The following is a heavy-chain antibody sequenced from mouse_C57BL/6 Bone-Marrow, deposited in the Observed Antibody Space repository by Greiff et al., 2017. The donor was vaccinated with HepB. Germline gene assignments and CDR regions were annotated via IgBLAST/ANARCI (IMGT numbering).Heavy chain of an antibody. J-gene: IGHJ3*01. CDR2: IYPRSGNT. Sequence: LQESGAELARPGASVKLSCKASGYTFTSYGISWVKQRTGQGLEWIGEIYPRSGNTYYNEKFKGKATLTADKSSSTAYMELRSLTSEDSAVYFCARRGYYGSRAWFAYWGQGTLVTVSA. CDR3: ARRGYYGSRAWFAY. D-gene: IGHD1-1*01. V-gene: IGHV1-81*01. CDR1: GYTFTSYG.